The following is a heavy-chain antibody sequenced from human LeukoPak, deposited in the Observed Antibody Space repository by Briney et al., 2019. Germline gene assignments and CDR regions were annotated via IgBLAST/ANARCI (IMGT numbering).Heavy chain of an antibody. D-gene: IGHD2-15*01. J-gene: IGHJ3*02. CDR3: AKGGVVHAFNI. CDR1: GFTFSSYA. V-gene: IGHV3-23*01. CDR2: INGGGST. Sequence: PGGSLRLSCAASGFTFSSYAMSWVRQAPGKGLEWVSAINGGGSTYYADSVKGRFTISRDNSKSTLYLQMNSLRAEDTAVYYCAKGGVVHAFNIWGQGTMVTVSS.